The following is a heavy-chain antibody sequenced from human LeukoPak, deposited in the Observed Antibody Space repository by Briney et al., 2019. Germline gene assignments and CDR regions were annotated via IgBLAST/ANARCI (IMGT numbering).Heavy chain of an antibody. CDR2: INTSGSS. V-gene: IGHV4-4*07. CDR3: ARDRIGWPGFDP. D-gene: IGHD6-19*01. J-gene: IGHJ5*02. Sequence: SETLSLTCSVSGVSIRSYFWSWIRQLAGKTLEWIGRINTSGSSKYNPSLKSRVTMSVDTSKNQFSLKLSPVTAADTAVYYCARDRIGWPGFDPWGQGTLVTVSS. CDR1: GVSIRSYF.